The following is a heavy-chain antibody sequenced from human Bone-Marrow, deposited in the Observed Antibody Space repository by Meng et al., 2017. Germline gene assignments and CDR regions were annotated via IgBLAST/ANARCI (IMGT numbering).Heavy chain of an antibody. CDR1: GGSISSGGYS. Sequence: QLQLLESGLGLVKPSQTLSLTCAVSGGSISSGGYSWSWIRQPPGKGLEWIGYIYHSGSTYYNPSLKSRVTISVDRSKNQYSLKLSSVTAADTAVYYCARVSPGRYCSSTSCYWFDPWGQGTLVTVSS. J-gene: IGHJ5*02. CDR3: ARVSPGRYCSSTSCYWFDP. CDR2: IYHSGST. D-gene: IGHD2-2*01. V-gene: IGHV4-30-2*01.